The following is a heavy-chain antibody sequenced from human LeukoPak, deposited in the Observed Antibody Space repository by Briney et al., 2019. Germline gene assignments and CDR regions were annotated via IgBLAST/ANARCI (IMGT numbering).Heavy chain of an antibody. J-gene: IGHJ3*02. V-gene: IGHV3-7*01. CDR1: GFTFSSSW. D-gene: IGHD2-2*01. CDR3: ATGYCSSTSCYSGRAFDI. Sequence: GGSLRLSCAASGFTFSSSWMSWVRQAPGKGLEWVANIKQEGSEKYYVDSVKGRFTISRDNAKNSLYLQMNSLRAEDTAVYYCATGYCSSTSCYSGRAFDIWGQGTMVTVSS. CDR2: IKQEGSEK.